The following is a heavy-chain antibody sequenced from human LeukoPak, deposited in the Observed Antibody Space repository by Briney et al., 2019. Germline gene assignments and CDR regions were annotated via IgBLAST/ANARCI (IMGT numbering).Heavy chain of an antibody. Sequence: SETLSLTCIISGASISDYYWSWIRQPPGKGLEWIGYMYYSGNTNYNPSLKSRVTLSADTSKNHFSLNLTSVTAADTAMYYCAREAGVGNHFDYWGQGIQVTVSS. CDR1: GASISDYY. J-gene: IGHJ4*02. CDR3: AREAGVGNHFDY. CDR2: MYYSGNT. D-gene: IGHD3-10*01. V-gene: IGHV4-59*01.